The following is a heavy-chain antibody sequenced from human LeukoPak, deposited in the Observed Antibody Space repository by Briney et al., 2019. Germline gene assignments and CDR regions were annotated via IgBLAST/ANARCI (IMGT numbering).Heavy chain of an antibody. CDR1: GYTFTSYG. J-gene: IGHJ4*02. V-gene: IGHV1-18*01. D-gene: IGHD3-10*01. CDR2: ISAYNGNT. CDR3: ARGDTMVRGVIIFDY. Sequence: ASVTVSCKASGYTFTSYGISWVRQAPGQGLEWMGWISAYNGNTNYAQKLQGRVTMTTDTSTSTAYMELRSLRSDDTAVYYCARGDTMVRGVIIFDYWGQGTLVTVSS.